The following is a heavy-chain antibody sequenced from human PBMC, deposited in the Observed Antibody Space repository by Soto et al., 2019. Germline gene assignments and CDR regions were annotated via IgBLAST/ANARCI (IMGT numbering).Heavy chain of an antibody. CDR1: GFTFTSSA. V-gene: IGHV1-58*01. D-gene: IGHD1-20*01. Sequence: SVKVSFKASGFTFTSSAVQWLRQARGQRLEWIGWIVVGSGNTNYAQKFQERVTITRDMSTSTAYMELSSLRSEDTAVYYCAAPGGITGTTDRSYYYYGMDVWGQGTTVTVSS. J-gene: IGHJ6*02. CDR3: AAPGGITGTTDRSYYYYGMDV. CDR2: IVVGSGNT.